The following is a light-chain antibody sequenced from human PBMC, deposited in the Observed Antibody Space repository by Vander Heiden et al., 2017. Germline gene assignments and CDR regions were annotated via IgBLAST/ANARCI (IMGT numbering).Light chain of an antibody. J-gene: IGLJ3*02. V-gene: IGLV1-44*01. Sequence: QSVLTQPPSASGTPGQRVTISCSRSSSNIGSNTVNWYQQLPGTAPKLLIYGNSQRPSGVPDRFSGSKSGTSASLAISGLQSEDEADYYCAAWDDNLSGVFGGGTKLTVI. CDR3: AAWDDNLSGV. CDR2: GNS. CDR1: SSNIGSNT.